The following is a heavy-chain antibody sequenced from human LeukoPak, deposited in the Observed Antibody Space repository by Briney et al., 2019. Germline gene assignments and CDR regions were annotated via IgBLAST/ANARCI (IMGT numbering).Heavy chain of an antibody. CDR3: PTVFYGSIYNN. V-gene: IGHV3-15*01. Sequence: PGGSLILSCAASCFTFSSYGMSLVRQAPGKGLEWVGHIKSQTDSGTTDYAAPVKCGFTFSRDDSKKKVYLQRNRLQTDDTGDYHCPTVFYGSIYNNWGQGTLVTVSS. CDR1: CFTFSSYG. CDR2: IKSQTDSGTT. D-gene: IGHD1-14*01. J-gene: IGHJ4*02.